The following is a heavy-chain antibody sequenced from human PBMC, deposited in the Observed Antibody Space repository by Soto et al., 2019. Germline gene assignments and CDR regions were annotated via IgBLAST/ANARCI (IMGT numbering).Heavy chain of an antibody. Sequence: ASVKVSCKASGYTFTGYYMHWVRQAPGQGLEWMGWINPNSGGTNYAQKFQGWVTMTRDTSISTAYMELSRLRSDDTAVYYCARVGGYCTNGVCPAFDYWGQGTLVTVSS. D-gene: IGHD2-8*01. V-gene: IGHV1-2*04. CDR2: INPNSGGT. CDR1: GYTFTGYY. CDR3: ARVGGYCTNGVCPAFDY. J-gene: IGHJ4*02.